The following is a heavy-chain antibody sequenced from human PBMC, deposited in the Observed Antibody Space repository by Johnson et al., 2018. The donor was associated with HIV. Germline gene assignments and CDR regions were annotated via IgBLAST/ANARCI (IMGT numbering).Heavy chain of an antibody. CDR1: GLNFSDYS. D-gene: IGHD3-22*01. V-gene: IGHV3-30*04. Sequence: QVQLVESGGGVVQPGTSMRLSCVVSGLNFSDYSMHWVRQTPGKGLEWVAVISFDGTTKYYADSVKGRFTISRDNSNNTLYLQMNSLRVEDTARYLCARGRVRMKVVDLRGGGFDVWGQGTKVTVSS. CDR2: ISFDGTTK. J-gene: IGHJ3*01. CDR3: ARGRVRMKVVDLRGGGFDV.